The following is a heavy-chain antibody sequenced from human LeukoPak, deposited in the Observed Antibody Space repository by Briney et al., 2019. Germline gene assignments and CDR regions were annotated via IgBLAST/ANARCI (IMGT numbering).Heavy chain of an antibody. J-gene: IGHJ4*02. CDR1: RFTFSSYA. CDR2: ISYYSRKK. CDR3: AKDCQYFESSSDPTGFDY. D-gene: IGHD3-9*01. Sequence: PGGSLRLSFAAPRFTFSSYAMHRVRQTRAKGEERVEAISYYSRKKHYADSEKHGFTISSDNSKLTLDVQMNSLRADGTFVCYCAKDCQYFESSSDPTGFDYWGQGTLVTVSS. V-gene: IGHV3-30*04.